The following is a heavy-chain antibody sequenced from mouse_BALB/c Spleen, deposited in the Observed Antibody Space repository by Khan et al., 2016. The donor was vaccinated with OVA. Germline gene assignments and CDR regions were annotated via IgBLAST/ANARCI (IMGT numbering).Heavy chain of an antibody. CDR3: ASIDA. V-gene: IGHV14-3*02. CDR1: GFNIKDNY. CDR2: IDPANGNT. Sequence: VQLKQSGAELVKPGDSVKLSCTASGFNIKDNYMHWVKQRPEKGLEWIGRIDPANGNTKYDPKFQGKATITADTSSNTAYLQLSSLTSEDTAVYYCASIDAWGQGTTLTVSS. J-gene: IGHJ2*01.